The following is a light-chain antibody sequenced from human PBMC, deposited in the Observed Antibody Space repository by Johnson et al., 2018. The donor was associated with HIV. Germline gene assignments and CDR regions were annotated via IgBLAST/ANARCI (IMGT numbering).Light chain of an antibody. CDR2: DSN. J-gene: IGLJ1*01. CDR1: SSNIGNNY. Sequence: QSVLTQPPSVSAAPGQKVTISCSGSSSNIGNNYVSWYQQLPGTAPKLLIYDSNKRPSGIPDRFSGSKSGTSATLGITGLQTWDEADYYCGTWDSSLSAHVFGTGTKVTVL. CDR3: GTWDSSLSAHV. V-gene: IGLV1-51*01.